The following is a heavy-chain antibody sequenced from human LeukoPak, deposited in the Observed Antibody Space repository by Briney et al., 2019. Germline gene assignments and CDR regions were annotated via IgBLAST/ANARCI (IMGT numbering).Heavy chain of an antibody. CDR3: AKDADEINNSGWYQDYYFGMDV. CDR1: GFTFSYYA. J-gene: IGHJ6*02. D-gene: IGHD6-19*01. CDR2: ISYDGSNE. Sequence: PGTSLRLSCAASGFTFSYYAVHWVRQAPGKGLEWAAVISYDGSNEYYTDSVKGRFTISRDNSKNTLFLQMDSLRAEDTAVYYCAKDADEINNSGWYQDYYFGMDVWGQGTTVTVSS. V-gene: IGHV3-30*18.